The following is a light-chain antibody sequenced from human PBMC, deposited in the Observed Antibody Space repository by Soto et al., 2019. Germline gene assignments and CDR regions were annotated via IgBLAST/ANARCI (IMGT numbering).Light chain of an antibody. V-gene: IGLV2-23*01. CDR1: SSDVGSYNL. CDR2: EGS. J-gene: IGLJ1*01. CDR3: CSYAGSSTDV. Sequence: QSVLTQPASVSGSPGQSITISCTGTSSDVGSYNLVSWYQQHPGKAPKLMIYEGSKRPSGVSNRFSGSKSGNTASLTISGLQAEDEADYYCCSYAGSSTDVXGTGTTAPS.